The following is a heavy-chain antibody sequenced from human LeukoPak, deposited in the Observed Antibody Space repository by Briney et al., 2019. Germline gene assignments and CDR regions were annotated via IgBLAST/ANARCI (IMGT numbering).Heavy chain of an antibody. D-gene: IGHD6-13*01. CDR3: ARDMRGSSRGNDAFDI. Sequence: PSETLSLTCTVSGGSISSSSYYWGWIRQPPGKGLEWIGSIYYSGSTYYNPSLKSRVTISVDTSKNQFSLKLSSVTAADTAVYYCARDMRGSSRGNDAFDIWGQGTMVTVSS. CDR2: IYYSGST. CDR1: GGSISSSSYY. V-gene: IGHV4-39*07. J-gene: IGHJ3*02.